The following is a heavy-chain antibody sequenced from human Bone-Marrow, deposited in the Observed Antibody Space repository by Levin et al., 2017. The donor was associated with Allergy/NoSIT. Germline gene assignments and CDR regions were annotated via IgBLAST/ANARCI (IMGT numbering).Heavy chain of an antibody. CDR2: IYYSGST. D-gene: IGHD3-3*01. J-gene: IGHJ2*01. CDR1: GGSISGYY. V-gene: IGHV4-59*08. Sequence: SETLSLTCTVSGGSISGYYWSWIRQPPGKGLDWIGYIYYSGSTNYNPSLKSRVTMSVDTSRNQFSLNLNSVTAADTAVYYCAKYDAVRYFDVWGRGTLVTVSS. CDR3: AKYDAVRYFDV.